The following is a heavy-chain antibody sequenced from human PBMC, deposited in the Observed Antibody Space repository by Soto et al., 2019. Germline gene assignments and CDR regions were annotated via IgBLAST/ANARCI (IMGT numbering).Heavy chain of an antibody. D-gene: IGHD6-13*01. Sequence: EVQLVESGGGLVQPGGSLRLSCTGSDFTFSYYEMTWVRQAPGKGLEWVSYISSSGSTIYYADSVKGRFTISRDNAKNSLYLQMNSLRDEDTAVYYCARDPPGGIAAGKYYFDYWGQGTLVTVSS. V-gene: IGHV3-48*03. CDR2: ISSSGSTI. CDR1: DFTFSYYE. CDR3: ARDPPGGIAAGKYYFDY. J-gene: IGHJ4*02.